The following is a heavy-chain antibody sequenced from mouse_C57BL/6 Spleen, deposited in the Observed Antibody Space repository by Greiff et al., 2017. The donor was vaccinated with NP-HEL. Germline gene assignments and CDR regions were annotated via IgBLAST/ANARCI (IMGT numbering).Heavy chain of an antibody. Sequence: EVQRVESGPGLVKPSQSLSLTCSVTGYSITSGYYWNWIRQFPGNKLEWMGYISYDGSNNYNPSLKNRISITRDNSKNQFFLKLNSVTTEDTATYYCARGGLGLFDYWGQGTTLTVSS. V-gene: IGHV3-6*01. CDR1: GYSITSGYY. CDR3: ARGGLGLFDY. CDR2: ISYDGSN. D-gene: IGHD3-3*01. J-gene: IGHJ2*01.